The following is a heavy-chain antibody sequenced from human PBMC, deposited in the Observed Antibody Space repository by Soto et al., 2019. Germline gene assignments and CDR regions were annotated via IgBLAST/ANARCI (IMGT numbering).Heavy chain of an antibody. CDR3: AREVREAFDI. D-gene: IGHD1-26*01. Sequence: QVQLVESGGGLVKPGGSLRLSCAASKFTFGEYYMSWIRQAPGKGLEWVSCISSGGSTIYYADSMKGRFTISRDNAKNSLCLQLNNLRAEDTAVYYSAREVREAFDIWGQGTMVTVSS. V-gene: IGHV3-11*01. CDR1: KFTFGEYY. CDR2: ISSGGSTI. J-gene: IGHJ3*02.